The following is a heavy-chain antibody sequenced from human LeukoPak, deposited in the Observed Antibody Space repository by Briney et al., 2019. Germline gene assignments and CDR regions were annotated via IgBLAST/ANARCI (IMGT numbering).Heavy chain of an antibody. D-gene: IGHD4-17*01. CDR1: GFSVVDYA. CDR3: TRDIDGDYADH. CDR2: IRSKAYGGPT. J-gene: IGHJ4*02. Sequence: GGSLRLSRTASGFSVVDYAMSWVRQAARKGRGLVGFIRSKAYGGPTEYDASVKGRFTISRDDSKSIAYLQMNSLKTEDTAVFYCTRDIDGDYADHWGQGTLVTVSS. V-gene: IGHV3-49*04.